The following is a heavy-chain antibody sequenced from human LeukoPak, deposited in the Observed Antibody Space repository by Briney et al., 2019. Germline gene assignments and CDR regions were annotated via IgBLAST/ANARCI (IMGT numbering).Heavy chain of an antibody. J-gene: IGHJ2*01. V-gene: IGHV4-34*01. CDR3: ARQREGYFDL. CDR2: INHSGST. CDR1: VGSFSGYY. Sequence: SETLSLTCAVYVGSFSGYYWSWIRQSPGKGLEWIGEINHSGSTNYNPSLKSRVSISVVTSKNQFSLKLSSVTAADTAVYYCARQREGYFDLWGRGNRVTVSS.